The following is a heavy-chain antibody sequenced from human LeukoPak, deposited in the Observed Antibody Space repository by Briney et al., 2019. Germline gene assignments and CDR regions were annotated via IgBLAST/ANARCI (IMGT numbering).Heavy chain of an antibody. J-gene: IGHJ4*02. CDR1: GYSITSGYY. Sequence: PSETLSLTCAVSGYSITSGYYWGWIRQSPGKGLEWIRNIYHSGSTYYNPSLKSRVTISVDTSKNQFSLKLTSVTAADTAVYYCARAGVYDITNLDYWGQGTLVTVSS. V-gene: IGHV4-38-2*01. CDR2: IYHSGST. D-gene: IGHD3-9*01. CDR3: ARAGVYDITNLDY.